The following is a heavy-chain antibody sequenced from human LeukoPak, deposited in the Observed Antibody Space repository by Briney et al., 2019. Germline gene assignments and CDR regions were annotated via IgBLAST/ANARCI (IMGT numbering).Heavy chain of an antibody. CDR3: ARGRMVRGVIIDIDY. V-gene: IGHV1-69*13. J-gene: IGHJ4*02. CDR2: IIPIFGTA. D-gene: IGHD3-10*01. Sequence: SVKVSCKASGGTFSSYAISWVRQAPGQGLEWMGGIIPIFGTANYAQKFQGRVTITADESTSTAYMELSSLRSEDTAVYYCARGRMVRGVIIDIDYWGQGTLVTVSS. CDR1: GGTFSSYA.